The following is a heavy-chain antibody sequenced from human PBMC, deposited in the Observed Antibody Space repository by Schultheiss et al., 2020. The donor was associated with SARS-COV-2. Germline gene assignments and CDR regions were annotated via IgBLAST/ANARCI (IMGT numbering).Heavy chain of an antibody. Sequence: ASVKVSCKASGGTFSSYAISWVRQAPGQGLEWMGWINPNSGGTNYAQKFQGRVTMTTDTSTSTAYMELRSLRSDDTAVYYCARSGHYGMDVWGQGTTVTVSS. V-gene: IGHV1-18*01. CDR1: GGTFSSYA. CDR2: INPNSGGT. D-gene: IGHD1-14*01. J-gene: IGHJ6*02. CDR3: ARSGHYGMDV.